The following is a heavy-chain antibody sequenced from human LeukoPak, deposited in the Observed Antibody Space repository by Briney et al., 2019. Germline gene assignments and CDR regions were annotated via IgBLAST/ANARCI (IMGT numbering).Heavy chain of an antibody. J-gene: IGHJ1*01. V-gene: IGHV3-7*01. D-gene: IGHD2-21*02. CDR1: GFTFSISW. Sequence: GGSLRLSCAASGFTFSISWMHWVRQAPGKGLEWVAHINPDGRDTYYVDSVKGRFTISRDNAQNSMYLQMNSLRVEDTAVYYCTSWGDTTAEYFQRWGQGTLVTVSS. CDR3: TSWGDTTAEYFQR. CDR2: INPDGRDT.